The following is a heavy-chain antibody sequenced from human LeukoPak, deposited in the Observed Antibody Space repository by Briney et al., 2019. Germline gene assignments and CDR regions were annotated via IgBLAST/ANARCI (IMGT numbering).Heavy chain of an antibody. V-gene: IGHV3-23*01. CDR2: ISGGGGST. D-gene: IGHD3-10*01. Sequence: PGGSLRLSCAASGFTFSSYAMSWVRQSPGKGLEWVSAISGGGGSTYYADSVKGRFTISRDNSKNTLYLQMNSLRAEDTALYYCAKDHDYYASGPIWGQGTMVTVSS. J-gene: IGHJ3*02. CDR1: GFTFSSYA. CDR3: AKDHDYYASGPI.